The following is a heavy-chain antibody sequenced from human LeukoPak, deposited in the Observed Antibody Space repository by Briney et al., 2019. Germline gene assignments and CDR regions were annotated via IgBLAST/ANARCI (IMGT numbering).Heavy chain of an antibody. CDR3: AKGGTTVVDY. V-gene: IGHV3-30*18. Sequence: PGGSLRLSCAASGFTFSSNAMHWVRQAPSKGLEWVASISSDGSSKYYADSVKGRFTISRDNSKNTLYLQMNSLRDEDTAVYYCAKGGTTVVDYWGQGTLVTVSS. D-gene: IGHD4-23*01. CDR1: GFTFSSNA. CDR2: ISSDGSSK. J-gene: IGHJ4*02.